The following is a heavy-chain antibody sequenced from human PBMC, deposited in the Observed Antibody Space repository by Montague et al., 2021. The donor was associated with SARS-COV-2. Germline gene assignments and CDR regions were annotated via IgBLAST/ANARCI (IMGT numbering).Heavy chain of an antibody. CDR3: ARGYDYVWGSYRYTFYFDY. V-gene: IGHV4-34*01. D-gene: IGHD3-16*02. Sequence: SETLSLTCAVYGGSFSGYYWSWIRQPPGKGLEWIGEINHSGSTNYNPSLKSRVTISVDTSKNQFSLKLSSVTAADTAVYYCARGYDYVWGSYRYTFYFDYRGQGTLGTVPS. CDR1: GGSFSGYY. J-gene: IGHJ4*02. CDR2: INHSGST.